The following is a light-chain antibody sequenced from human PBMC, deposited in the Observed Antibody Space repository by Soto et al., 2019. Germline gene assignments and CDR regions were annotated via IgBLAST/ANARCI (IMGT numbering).Light chain of an antibody. CDR2: LGS. J-gene: IGKJ2*01. V-gene: IGKV2-28*01. CDR1: QSLLHSNGYNY. CDR3: MQALQTPQYT. Sequence: DIVMTQSPLSLPVTPGEPASISCRSSQSLLHSNGYNYLDWYLQKPGQSPQLLIYLGSNRASGVPDGCSGSGSGRNFTLQISRVEAEDVGVYYCMQALQTPQYTFGQGTKLEIK.